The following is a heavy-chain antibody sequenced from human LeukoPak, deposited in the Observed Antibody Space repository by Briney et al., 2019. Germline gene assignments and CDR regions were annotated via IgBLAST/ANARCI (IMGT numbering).Heavy chain of an antibody. V-gene: IGHV3-21*01. CDR3: ARDGGGSYLD. J-gene: IGHJ4*02. Sequence: GGSLRLSCVGSGFDFRNFGVAWVRQAPGKGLEWVSFISSSSSYIYYADSVKGRFTISRDNAKNSLYLQMNSLRLEDTAVYFCARDGGGSYLDWGQGTLVTVSS. D-gene: IGHD1-26*01. CDR1: GFDFRNFG. CDR2: ISSSSSYI.